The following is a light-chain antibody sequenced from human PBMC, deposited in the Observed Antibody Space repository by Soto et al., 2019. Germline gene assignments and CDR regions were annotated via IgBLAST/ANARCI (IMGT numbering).Light chain of an antibody. CDR3: SSYTGSSINTVV. CDR2: EVS. Sequence: QSVLTQPASVSGSPGQSITISCTGISSDVRSYNYVSWYQHHPGQAPKLMIFEVSNRPSGVSNRFSGSKSGNTASLTISGLQAEDEAEYYCSSYTGSSINTVVFGGGTKLTVL. J-gene: IGLJ2*01. CDR1: SSDVRSYNY. V-gene: IGLV2-14*01.